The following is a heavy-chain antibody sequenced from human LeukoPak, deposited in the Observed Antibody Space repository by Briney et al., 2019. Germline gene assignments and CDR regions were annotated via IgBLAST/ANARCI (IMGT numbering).Heavy chain of an antibody. V-gene: IGHV4-59*01. Sequence: SETLSLTCTVSGGSISSYYWSWIRQPPGKVLEWIGNIYYSGTANYNPSLKSRVIISVDTSKNQFSLKLSPVTAADTAVYYCARVGVDDSDNIIKYFFDYWGQGTLVTVSS. D-gene: IGHD4-11*01. J-gene: IGHJ4*02. CDR1: GGSISSYY. CDR2: IYYSGTA. CDR3: ARVGVDDSDNIIKYFFDY.